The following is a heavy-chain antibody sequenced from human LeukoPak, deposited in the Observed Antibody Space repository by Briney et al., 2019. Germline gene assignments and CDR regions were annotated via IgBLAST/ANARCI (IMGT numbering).Heavy chain of an antibody. CDR3: ARGGIAAAGTEWFDP. V-gene: IGHV4-34*01. J-gene: IGHJ5*02. D-gene: IGHD6-13*01. CDR1: GGSFSGYY. CDR2: INHSGST. Sequence: SETLSLTCAVYGGSFSGYYWSWIRQPPGKGLEWIGEINHSGSTNYNPSLKSRVTISVDTSKNQFSLKLSSVTAADTAVYYCARGGIAAAGTEWFDPWGQGTLVTVSS.